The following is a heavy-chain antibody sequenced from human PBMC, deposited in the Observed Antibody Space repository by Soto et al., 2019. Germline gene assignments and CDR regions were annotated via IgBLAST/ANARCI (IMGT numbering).Heavy chain of an antibody. D-gene: IGHD3-22*01. CDR1: GVSISSGDYY. V-gene: IGHV4-30-4*01. CDR3: ARGGYYYEERYFDY. CDR2: IYYSGST. Sequence: TLSLTCPVSGVSISSGDYYWSWIRQPPGKGLEWIGYIYYSGSTYYNPSLKSRVTISVDTSKNQFSLKLSSVTAADTAVYYCARGGYYYEERYFDYWGQGTLVTVYS. J-gene: IGHJ4*02.